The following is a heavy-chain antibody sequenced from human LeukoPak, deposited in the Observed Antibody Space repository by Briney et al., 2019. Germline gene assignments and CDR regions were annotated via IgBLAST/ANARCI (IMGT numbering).Heavy chain of an antibody. J-gene: IGHJ4*02. D-gene: IGHD3-9*01. V-gene: IGHV1-69*05. CDR3: ARSRCNTIFCSGPDY. CDR2: IIPIFGTA. CDR1: GGTFSSYA. Sequence: SVKVSCKASGGTFSSYAISWVRQAPGQGLKWMGGIIPIFGTANYAQKFQGRVTITTDESTSTAYMELSSLRSEDTAVYYCARSRCNTIFCSGPDYWGQGTLVTVSS.